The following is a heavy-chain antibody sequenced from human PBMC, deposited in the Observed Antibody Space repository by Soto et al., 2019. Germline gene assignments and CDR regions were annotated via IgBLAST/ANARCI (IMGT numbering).Heavy chain of an antibody. Sequence: QVQLVQSGAEVKKPGASVKVSCKASGYTFTSYGISWVRQAPGHGLEWMGWISAYNGKTNYAQKLQGRVTMTTDTSTSTANMELRSLRPDDTAVYYCAREGGGWELLRALDYWGQGTLVTVSS. V-gene: IGHV1-18*01. CDR1: GYTFTSYG. J-gene: IGHJ4*02. CDR3: AREGGGWELLRALDY. D-gene: IGHD1-26*01. CDR2: ISAYNGKT.